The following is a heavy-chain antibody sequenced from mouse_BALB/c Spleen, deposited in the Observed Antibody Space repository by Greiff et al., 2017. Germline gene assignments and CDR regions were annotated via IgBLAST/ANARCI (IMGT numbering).Heavy chain of an antibody. CDR2: ISYSGST. V-gene: IGHV3-2*02. CDR1: GYSITSDYA. CDR3: ARDYHWYFDV. Sequence: EVQLVESGPGLVKPSQSLSLTCTVTGYSITSDYAWNWIRQFPGNKLEWMGYISYSGSTSYNPSLKSRISITRDTSKNQFFLQLNSVTTEDTATYDCARDYHWYFDVWGAGTTVTVSS. D-gene: IGHD5-5*01. J-gene: IGHJ1*01.